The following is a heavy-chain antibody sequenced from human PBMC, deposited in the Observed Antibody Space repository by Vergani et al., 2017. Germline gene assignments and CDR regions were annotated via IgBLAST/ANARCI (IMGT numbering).Heavy chain of an antibody. CDR2: IYYSGST. D-gene: IGHD2-21*02. CDR1: GGSISSSSYY. J-gene: IGHJ5*02. Sequence: QLQLQESGPGLVKPSETLSLTCTVSGGSISSSSYYWGWIRQPPGKGLEWIGSIYYSGSTYYNPSLKSRVTISVDKSKNQFSLKLSSVTAADTAVYYCARVRAYCGGDCYPSWGQGTLVTVSS. V-gene: IGHV4-39*07. CDR3: ARVRAYCGGDCYPS.